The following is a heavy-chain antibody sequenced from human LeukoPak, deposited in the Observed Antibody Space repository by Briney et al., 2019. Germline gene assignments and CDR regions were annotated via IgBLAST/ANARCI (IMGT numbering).Heavy chain of an antibody. D-gene: IGHD6-13*01. CDR3: AKGPGLGAGKRYLDL. V-gene: IGHV3-9*01. J-gene: IGHJ2*01. Sequence: PGGSLRLSCAPSGFMFNDYALHWVRQAPGKGLEWVSSISWNSGNMYYVDFVKGRFTISRDNAKNSLSLQMNSLKPEDTALYYCAKGPGLGAGKRYLDLWGRGTLVIVSS. CDR2: ISWNSGNM. CDR1: GFMFNDYA.